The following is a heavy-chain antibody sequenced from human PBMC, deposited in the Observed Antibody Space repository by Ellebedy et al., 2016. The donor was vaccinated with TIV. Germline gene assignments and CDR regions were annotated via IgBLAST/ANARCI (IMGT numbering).Heavy chain of an antibody. Sequence: GESLKISXTASGFSFDAYTMHWVRHVPGKGLEWVSLITWDGSDTFYADSVRGRFTISRDNIKNSLYLQMDSLKTEDAALYYCARDILGSSPDYWGQGTLVTVSS. CDR1: GFSFDAYT. CDR3: ARDILGSSPDY. CDR2: ITWDGSDT. D-gene: IGHD3-10*01. V-gene: IGHV3-43*01. J-gene: IGHJ4*02.